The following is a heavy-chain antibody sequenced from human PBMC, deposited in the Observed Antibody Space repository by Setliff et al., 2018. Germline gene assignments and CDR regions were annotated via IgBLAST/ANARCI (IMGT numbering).Heavy chain of an antibody. J-gene: IGHJ6*03. Sequence: PSETLSLTCTVPGGSISSHYWSWIRQPPGKGLEWIGYIYYSGSTNYNPSLKSRVTISVDTSKNQFSLKLSSVTAADTAVYYCARDNGDTAMGLSYYYYYYMDVWGKGTTVTVSS. CDR2: IYYSGST. CDR1: GGSISSHY. CDR3: ARDNGDTAMGLSYYYYYYMDV. V-gene: IGHV4-59*11. D-gene: IGHD5-18*01.